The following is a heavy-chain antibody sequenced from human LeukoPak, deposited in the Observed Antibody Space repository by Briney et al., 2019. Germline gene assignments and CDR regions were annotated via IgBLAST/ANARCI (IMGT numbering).Heavy chain of an antibody. V-gene: IGHV3-74*01. Sequence: GGSLRLSCAASGFTFSSYWMHWVRQSPGKGLVWVSRINGDETSTIYADSVKGRFTISRDNAKNTLYLQMNSLRDEDTAVYYCARRVDATRWFDPWGQGTLVTVSS. CDR1: GFTFSSYW. CDR3: ARRVDATRWFDP. CDR2: INGDETST. J-gene: IGHJ5*02. D-gene: IGHD2-15*01.